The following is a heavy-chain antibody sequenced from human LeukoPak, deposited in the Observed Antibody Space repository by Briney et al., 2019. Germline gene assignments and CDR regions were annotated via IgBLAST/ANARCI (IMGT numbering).Heavy chain of an antibody. CDR1: GFTFSSYA. CDR3: AKDYGSGTLFLLYFDY. J-gene: IGHJ4*02. D-gene: IGHD3-10*01. Sequence: PGGSLRLSCAASGFTFSSYAMSWVRQAPGKGLEWVSAISGSGGSTYYADSVKGRFTISRDNSKNTLYLQMNSLRAEDTAVYYCAKDYGSGTLFLLYFDYWGPGTLVTVSS. V-gene: IGHV3-23*01. CDR2: ISGSGGST.